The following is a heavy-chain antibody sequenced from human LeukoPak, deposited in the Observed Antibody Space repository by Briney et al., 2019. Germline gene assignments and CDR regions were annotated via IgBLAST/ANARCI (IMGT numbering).Heavy chain of an antibody. CDR2: ISSSGSTI. V-gene: IGHV3-48*03. D-gene: IGHD3-10*02. CDR1: GFTFSSYE. Sequence: PGGSLRLSCAASGFTFSSYEMNWVRQAPGKGLEWGSYISSSGSTIYDANSVKGRFTISRDNAKNSLYLQMNSLRAEDTAVYYCAELGITMIGGVWGKGTTVTISS. CDR3: AELGITMIGGV. J-gene: IGHJ6*04.